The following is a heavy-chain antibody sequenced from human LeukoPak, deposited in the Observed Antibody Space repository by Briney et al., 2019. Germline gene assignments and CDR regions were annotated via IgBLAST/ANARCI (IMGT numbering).Heavy chain of an antibody. CDR3: AKDPAYSYGTPLDY. CDR2: ISASGGST. J-gene: IGHJ4*02. Sequence: GGSLRLSCAASGFTFSSSAMSWVRQVPGKGLEWVSGISASGGSTSYADSVRGRFTISRDNSKNTLYVQMNSLRGEDTAVYYCAKDPAYSYGTPLDYWGQGTLVTVSS. CDR1: GFTFSSSA. V-gene: IGHV3-23*01. D-gene: IGHD5-18*01.